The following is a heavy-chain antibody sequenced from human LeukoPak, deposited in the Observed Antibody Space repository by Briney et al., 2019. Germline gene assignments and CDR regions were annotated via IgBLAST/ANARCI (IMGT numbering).Heavy chain of an antibody. D-gene: IGHD5-12*01. CDR3: ARRSSGYHIDF. CDR1: GGSITGYY. Sequence: SETLSLTCTVSGGSITGYYWSWIRQPPGKGLEWIGYIYYRGSTNYNPFLKSRVTISVDTSKNQFSLKLSSVTAADTAVYYCARRSSGYHIDFWGQGTLVTVSS. V-gene: IGHV4-59*12. J-gene: IGHJ4*02. CDR2: IYYRGST.